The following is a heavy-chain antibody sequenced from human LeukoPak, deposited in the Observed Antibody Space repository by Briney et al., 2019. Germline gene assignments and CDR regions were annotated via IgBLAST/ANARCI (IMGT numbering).Heavy chain of an antibody. CDR2: ISSSGSTI. CDR3: ARADAGEYCSGWYAGQDY. D-gene: IGHD6-19*01. J-gene: IGHJ4*02. Sequence: PGGSLRLSCAASGFTFSSYEMNWVRQAPGKGLEWVSYISSSGSTIYYADSVKGRFTISRDNAKNSLYLQMNSLRAEDTAVYYCARADAGEYCSGWYAGQDYWGQGTLVTVSS. V-gene: IGHV3-48*03. CDR1: GFTFSSYE.